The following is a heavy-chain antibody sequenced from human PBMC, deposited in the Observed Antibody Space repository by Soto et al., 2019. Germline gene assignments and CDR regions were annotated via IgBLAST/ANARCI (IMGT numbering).Heavy chain of an antibody. CDR3: ARDLRGYSRYDYLDY. Sequence: SETLSLTCTVSGGSISSGGYYWSWIRQHPGKGLEWVGYSYYTGSSYYNPSLKSRVTISVDASKNQLSLRLASVTAADTAVYYCARDLRGYSRYDYLDYWGQGIPVTVSS. CDR2: SYYTGSS. D-gene: IGHD5-12*01. CDR1: GGSISSGGYY. J-gene: IGHJ4*02. V-gene: IGHV4-31*03.